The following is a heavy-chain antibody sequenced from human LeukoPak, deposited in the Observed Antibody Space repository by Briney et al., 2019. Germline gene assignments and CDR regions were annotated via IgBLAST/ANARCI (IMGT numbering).Heavy chain of an antibody. D-gene: IGHD3-10*01. CDR2: ISSGGSYI. CDR3: ARGFYASGSYFHH. J-gene: IGHJ1*01. Sequence: GGTLRLSCAASGFTFSGYYMNWIRQAPGKGLEWVSYISSGGSYIEYADSVKGRFTISRDNAKKSLYLQMNSLRAEDTAVYYCARGFYASGSYFHHWGQGTLVTVSS. CDR1: GFTFSGYY. V-gene: IGHV3-11*06.